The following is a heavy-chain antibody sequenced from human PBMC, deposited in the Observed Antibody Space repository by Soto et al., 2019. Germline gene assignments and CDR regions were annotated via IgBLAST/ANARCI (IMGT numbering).Heavy chain of an antibody. CDR1: GFTVSTKY. Sequence: TGGSLRLSCAASGFTVSTKYMIWVRQAPGKGLEWVSVIHSGSSTYYADSVKGRFTISRDNSRNTLYLQMNSLRVEDTAVYYCAREATPTINWFDPWGQGTLVTVSS. CDR3: AREATPTINWFDP. V-gene: IGHV3-66*01. D-gene: IGHD2-15*01. J-gene: IGHJ5*02. CDR2: IHSGSST.